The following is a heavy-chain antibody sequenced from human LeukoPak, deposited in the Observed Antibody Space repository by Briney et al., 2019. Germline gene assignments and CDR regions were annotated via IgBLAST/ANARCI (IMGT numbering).Heavy chain of an antibody. CDR1: GFTFSNAW. J-gene: IGHJ5*02. D-gene: IGHD6-13*01. Sequence: GGSLRLSCAASGFTFSNAWMSWVRQAPGKGLEWVGRIKSKTDGGTTDYAAPVKGRFTISRDDSKNTLYLQMNSLKTEDTAVYYCTKFTGYSSSWTWYNWFDPWGQGTLVTVSS. CDR3: TKFTGYSSSWTWYNWFDP. V-gene: IGHV3-15*01. CDR2: IKSKTDGGTT.